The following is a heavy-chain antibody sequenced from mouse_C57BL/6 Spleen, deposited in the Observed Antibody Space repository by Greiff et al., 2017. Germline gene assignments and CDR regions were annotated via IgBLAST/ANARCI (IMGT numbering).Heavy chain of an antibody. CDR3: TRSNWDDV. V-gene: IGHV1-15*01. J-gene: IGHJ1*03. Sequence: LQESGAELVRPGASVTLSCKASGYTFTDYEMHWVKQTPVHGLEWIGAIDPETGGTAYNQKFKGKAILTADKSSSTAYMELRSLTSEDSAVYYCTRSNWDDVWGTGTTVTVSS. D-gene: IGHD4-1*02. CDR2: IDPETGGT. CDR1: GYTFTDYE.